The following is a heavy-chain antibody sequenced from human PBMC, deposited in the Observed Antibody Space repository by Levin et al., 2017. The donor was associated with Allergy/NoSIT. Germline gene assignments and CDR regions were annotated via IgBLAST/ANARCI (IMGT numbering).Heavy chain of an antibody. D-gene: IGHD2-2*01. J-gene: IGHJ4*02. V-gene: IGHV3-7*01. CDR1: GFTFNFYW. CDR3: ARIPGVRAVVASSYFDY. Sequence: GESLKISCAASGFTFNFYWMSWVRQAPGKGLEWVANIKQDGSEKYYVDSVEGRFTISRDNAKNSLSLQMNSLRAEDTAVYYCARIPGVRAVVASSYFDYWGQGTLVTVSS. CDR2: IKQDGSEK.